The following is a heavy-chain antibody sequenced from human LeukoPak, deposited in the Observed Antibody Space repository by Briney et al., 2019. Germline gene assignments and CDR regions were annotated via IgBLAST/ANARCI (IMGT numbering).Heavy chain of an antibody. CDR1: AFTFSDYS. V-gene: IGHV3-48*01. D-gene: IGHD1-26*01. Sequence: PGGSLRLSCAASAFTFSDYSMNWVRQAPGKGLEWISYISGRSSTIYYADSVRGRFTISRDNAKNSMYLQINSLRAEDTAVYYCARDRLTSGSYFFDYWGQGTLVTVSS. CDR2: ISGRSSTI. CDR3: ARDRLTSGSYFFDY. J-gene: IGHJ4*02.